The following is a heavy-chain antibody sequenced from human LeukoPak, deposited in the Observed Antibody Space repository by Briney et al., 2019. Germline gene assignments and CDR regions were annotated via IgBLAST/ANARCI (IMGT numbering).Heavy chain of an antibody. J-gene: IGHJ4*02. Sequence: KPSETLSLTCAVYGGSFSGYYWSWIRQPPGKGLEWIGEINHSGSTNYNQSLKSRVTISVDTSKNQFSLKLSSVTAADTAVYYCASPVSGSSGWYYNYWGQGTLVTVSS. CDR3: ASPVSGSSGWYYNY. CDR1: GGSFSGYY. V-gene: IGHV4-34*01. D-gene: IGHD6-19*01. CDR2: INHSGST.